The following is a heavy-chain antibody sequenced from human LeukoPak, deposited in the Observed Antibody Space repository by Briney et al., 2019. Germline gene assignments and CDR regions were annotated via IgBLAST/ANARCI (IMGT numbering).Heavy chain of an antibody. D-gene: IGHD4-23*01. CDR1: GFIFSDYA. V-gene: IGHV3-23*03. J-gene: IGHJ1*01. CDR2: INSDGQNT. Sequence: GSLRLSCAASGFIFSDYAMHWARQAPGKGLEWVSGINSDGQNTYYADSVKGRFTISRDNSESKLYIQMNNLRDEDTAIYYCAKGGYGANPLQHWGQGTQVVVSS. CDR3: AKGGYGANPLQH.